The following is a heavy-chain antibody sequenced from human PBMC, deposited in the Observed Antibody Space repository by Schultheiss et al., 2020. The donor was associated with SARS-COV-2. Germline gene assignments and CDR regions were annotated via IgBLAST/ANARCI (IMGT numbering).Heavy chain of an antibody. V-gene: IGHV1-2*02. CDR1: GGTFSSYA. D-gene: IGHD3-3*01. CDR3: ARDRISIFGEERHYLDF. J-gene: IGHJ4*02. Sequence: ASVKVSCKASGGTFSSYAISWLRQAPGQGLEWMGWINRNDAGTNYAQKFQGRVTMTRDTSISTAYMELSRLRSDDTAVYFCARDRISIFGEERHYLDFWGQGTLVTVSS. CDR2: INRNDAGT.